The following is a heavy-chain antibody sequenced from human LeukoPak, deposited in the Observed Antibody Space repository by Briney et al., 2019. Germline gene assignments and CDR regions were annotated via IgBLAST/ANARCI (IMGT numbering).Heavy chain of an antibody. Sequence: WASVKVSCKASGYTFTYRYLHWVRQAPGQALEWMGWITPFNGNTNYAQEFQDRVTITRDRSMSTAYMELSSLRSEDTAMYYCARLNTAGRDYWGQGTLVTVSS. CDR3: ARLNTAGRDY. CDR2: ITPFNGNT. CDR1: GYTFTYRY. D-gene: IGHD1-26*01. J-gene: IGHJ4*02. V-gene: IGHV1-45*02.